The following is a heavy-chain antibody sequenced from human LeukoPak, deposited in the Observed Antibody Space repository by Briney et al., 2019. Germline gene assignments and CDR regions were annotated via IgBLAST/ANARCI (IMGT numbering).Heavy chain of an antibody. J-gene: IGHJ4*02. Sequence: SETLSLTCTVSGGSISSYYWNWIRQSPSRGLEWLGRTYYRSKWYNDYAVSVKSRITINPDTSKNQFSLQLNSVTPEDTAVYYCARGGSYAPFDYWGQGTLVTVSS. D-gene: IGHD1-26*01. CDR1: GGSISSYY. CDR2: TYYRSKWYN. V-gene: IGHV6-1*01. CDR3: ARGGSYAPFDY.